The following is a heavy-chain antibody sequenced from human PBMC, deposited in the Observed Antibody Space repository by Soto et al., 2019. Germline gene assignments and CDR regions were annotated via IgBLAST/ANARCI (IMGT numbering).Heavy chain of an antibody. CDR3: AHALGSGYDLVYFDY. Sequence: SGPTAGEPTQTLTLTCTFSGFSLSTSGVGVGWIRQPPGKALEWLALIYWDDDKRYSPSLKSRLTITKDTSKNQVVLTMTNMDPVDTATYYCAHALGSGYDLVYFDYWGQGTLVTVSS. J-gene: IGHJ4*02. D-gene: IGHD5-12*01. CDR2: IYWDDDK. V-gene: IGHV2-5*02. CDR1: GFSLSTSGVG.